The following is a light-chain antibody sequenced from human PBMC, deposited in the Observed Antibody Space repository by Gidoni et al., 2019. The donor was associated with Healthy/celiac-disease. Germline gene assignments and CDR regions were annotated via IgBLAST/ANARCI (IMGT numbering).Light chain of an antibody. Sequence: SYDLTQPPSVSGAPGQPASITCSGDKLGDKYACWYQQKPGQSPVLVIYQDSKRPSGIPERFSGSNSGNTATLTISGTQAMDEADYYCQAWDSSTAEVFGGGTKLTVL. J-gene: IGLJ3*02. CDR1: KLGDKY. V-gene: IGLV3-1*01. CDR2: QDS. CDR3: QAWDSSTAEV.